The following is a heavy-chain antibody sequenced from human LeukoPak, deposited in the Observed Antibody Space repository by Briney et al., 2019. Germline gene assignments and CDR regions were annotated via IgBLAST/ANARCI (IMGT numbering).Heavy chain of an antibody. Sequence: PGGPLRLSCAASGFTFSSYSMNWVRQAPGKGLEWVSSISSSSSYIYYADSVKGRFTISRDNAKDSLYLQMNSLRAEDTAVYYCARDGSRVEVGYDFWSGSLDYWGQGTLVTVSS. D-gene: IGHD3-3*01. CDR3: ARDGSRVEVGYDFWSGSLDY. J-gene: IGHJ4*02. CDR2: ISSSSSYI. CDR1: GFTFSSYS. V-gene: IGHV3-21*01.